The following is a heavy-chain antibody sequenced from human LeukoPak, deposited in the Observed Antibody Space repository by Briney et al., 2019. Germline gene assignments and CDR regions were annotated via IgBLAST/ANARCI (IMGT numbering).Heavy chain of an antibody. CDR2: IYTSGST. CDR3: ARDLRLKWELYTPRTLDAFDI. J-gene: IGHJ3*02. D-gene: IGHD1-26*01. V-gene: IGHV4-4*07. CDR1: GGSFSSYY. Sequence: SETLSLTCAVYGGSFSSYYWSWIRQPAGKGLEWIGRIYTSGSTNYNPSLKSRVTMSVDTSKNQFSLKLSSVTAADTAVYYCARDLRLKWELYTPRTLDAFDIWGQGTMVTVSS.